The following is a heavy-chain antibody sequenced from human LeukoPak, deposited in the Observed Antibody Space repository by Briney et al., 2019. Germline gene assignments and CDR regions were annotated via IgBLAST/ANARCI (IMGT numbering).Heavy chain of an antibody. J-gene: IGHJ6*03. D-gene: IGHD2-2*01. CDR2: IIPIFGTA. Sequence: GASVKVSCKASGYTFTSYGISWVRQAPGQGLEWMGGIIPIFGTANYAQKFQGRVTITTDQSTSTAYMKLSSLRSEDTAVYYCASGVPRDYMDVWGKGTTVTVSS. V-gene: IGHV1-69*05. CDR1: GYTFTSYG. CDR3: ASGVPRDYMDV.